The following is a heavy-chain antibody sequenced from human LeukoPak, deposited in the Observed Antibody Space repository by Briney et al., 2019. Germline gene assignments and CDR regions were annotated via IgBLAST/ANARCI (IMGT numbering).Heavy chain of an antibody. CDR2: IYYSGST. J-gene: IGHJ4*02. V-gene: IGHV4-59*08. Sequence: PSETLSLTCTVSGGSISSYYWSWIRQPPGKGLEWIGYIYYSGSTNHNPSLKSRVTISVDTSKNQFSLKPTSVTAADTAVYYCAGAKIGVAGFFDNWGQGTLVTVSS. CDR3: AGAKIGVAGFFDN. CDR1: GGSISSYY. D-gene: IGHD6-19*01.